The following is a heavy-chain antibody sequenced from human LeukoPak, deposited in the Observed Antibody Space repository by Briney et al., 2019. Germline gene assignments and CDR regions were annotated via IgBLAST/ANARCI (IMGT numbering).Heavy chain of an antibody. CDR3: ARGHDFWSGYYELNWFDP. J-gene: IGHJ5*02. CDR1: GGSISSHY. Sequence: SETLSLTCTVPGGSISSHYWSWIRQPPGKGLEWIGYIYYSGSTNYNPSLKSRVTISVDTSKNQFSLKLSSVTAADTAVYYCARGHDFWSGYYELNWFDPWGQGTLVTVSS. V-gene: IGHV4-59*11. CDR2: IYYSGST. D-gene: IGHD3-3*01.